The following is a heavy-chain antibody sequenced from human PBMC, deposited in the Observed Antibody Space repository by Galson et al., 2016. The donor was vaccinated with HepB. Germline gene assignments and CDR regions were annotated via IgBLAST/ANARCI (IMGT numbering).Heavy chain of an antibody. CDR1: GDSITRGGYL. D-gene: IGHD2-2*01. V-gene: IGHV4-30-2*01. CDR2: INHSGTT. CDR3: ARAVVVVPDASWFDP. J-gene: IGHJ5*02. Sequence: TLSLTCGVTGDSITRGGYLWSWTRQAPGKGLEWIGYINHSGTTYYNPSLKSRVTISGDRSKNHFSLSLNSVTAADTAVYFCARAVVVVPDASWFDPWGQGTLVTVSS.